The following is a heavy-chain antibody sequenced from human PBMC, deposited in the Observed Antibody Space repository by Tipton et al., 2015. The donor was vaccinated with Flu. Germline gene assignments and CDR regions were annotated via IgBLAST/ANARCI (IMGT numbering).Heavy chain of an antibody. J-gene: IGHJ4*02. D-gene: IGHD6-19*01. CDR2: IFYSGST. CDR3: ARMHSSGWDFDC. CDR1: GGSISNYY. Sequence: TLSLTCTVSGGSISNYYWSWIRQPPGKGLEWIGYIFYSGSTNYNPSLKSRVTVSVDTSKNQFSLKLSSVTAADTAMYYCARMHSSGWDFDCWGQGTLVTVSS. V-gene: IGHV4-59*01.